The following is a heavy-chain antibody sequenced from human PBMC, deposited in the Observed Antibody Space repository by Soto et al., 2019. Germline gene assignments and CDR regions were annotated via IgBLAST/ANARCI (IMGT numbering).Heavy chain of an antibody. CDR1: GFTFSSYA. J-gene: IGHJ4*02. D-gene: IGHD4-17*01. V-gene: IGHV3-30-3*01. Sequence: GGSLRLSCAASGFTFSSYAMNWVRQAPGKGLEWVAVISYDGSNKYYADSVKGRFTISRDNSKNTLYLQMNGLGVEDTAVYYCARALGDYGDCWGQGTLVTVSS. CDR2: ISYDGSNK. CDR3: ARALGDYGDC.